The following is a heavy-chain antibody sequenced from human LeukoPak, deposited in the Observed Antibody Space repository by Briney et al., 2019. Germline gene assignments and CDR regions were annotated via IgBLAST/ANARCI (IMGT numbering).Heavy chain of an antibody. CDR1: GFTVSSNY. CDR3: ARVHDLLWFGELFY. CDR2: IKQDGSEK. V-gene: IGHV3-7*01. Sequence: GGSLRLSCAASGFTVSSNYMSWVRQAPGKGLEWVANIKQDGSEKYYVDSVKGRFTISRDNAKNSLYLQMNSLRAEDTAVYYCARVHDLLWFGELFYWGQGTLVTVSS. D-gene: IGHD3-10*01. J-gene: IGHJ4*02.